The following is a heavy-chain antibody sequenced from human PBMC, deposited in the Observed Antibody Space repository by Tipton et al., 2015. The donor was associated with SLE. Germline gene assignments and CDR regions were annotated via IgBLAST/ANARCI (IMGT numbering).Heavy chain of an antibody. J-gene: IGHJ4*02. CDR2: IYYSGST. V-gene: IGHV4-39*01. D-gene: IGHD2-15*01. CDR3: ARLRVVADTPDNFDY. Sequence: TLSLTCTVSGDSISSSSYYWGWIRQPPGKGLEWIGSIYYSGSTYYNPSLKSRVTISVDTSKNQFSLKLSSVTAADTAVYYCARLRVVADTPDNFDYWGQGTLVTVSS. CDR1: GDSISSSSYY.